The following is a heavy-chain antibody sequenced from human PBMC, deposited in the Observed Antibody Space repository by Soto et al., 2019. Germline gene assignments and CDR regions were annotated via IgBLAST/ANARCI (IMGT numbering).Heavy chain of an antibody. J-gene: IGHJ6*02. Sequence: QVQLVESGGGVVQPGRSLRLSCAASGFTFSSYAMHWVRQAPGKGLEWVAVISYDGSNKYYADSVKGRFTISRDNSKNTLYLQMNSVRDEDTAVYYCASAESGSRFLEWLFMNGMDVWGQGTTVTVSS. CDR3: ASAESGSRFLEWLFMNGMDV. CDR1: GFTFSSYA. CDR2: ISYDGSNK. V-gene: IGHV3-30-3*01. D-gene: IGHD3-3*01.